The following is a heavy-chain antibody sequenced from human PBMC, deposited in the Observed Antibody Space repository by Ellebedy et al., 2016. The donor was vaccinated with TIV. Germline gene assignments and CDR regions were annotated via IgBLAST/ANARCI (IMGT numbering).Heavy chain of an antibody. Sequence: SETLSLICAVYGGSFSGYSWSWIRQPPGRGLEWIGEIDHGGSTNYNPSLKSRVTISVDTSKNHFSLKLSSVTAADTAVYYCSRNILRFLNAFEIWGQGTMVTVSS. CDR3: SRNILRFLNAFEI. CDR2: IDHGGST. D-gene: IGHD3-3*01. V-gene: IGHV4-34*01. CDR1: GGSFSGYS. J-gene: IGHJ3*02.